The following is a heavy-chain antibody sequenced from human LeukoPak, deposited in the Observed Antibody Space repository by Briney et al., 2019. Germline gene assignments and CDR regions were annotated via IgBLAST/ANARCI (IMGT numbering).Heavy chain of an antibody. V-gene: IGHV3-23*01. J-gene: IGHJ4*02. Sequence: GGSLRLSCVASGFTFSSYAMSWVRQAPGKGLEWVSAISGSGGSTYYADSVKGRFTISRDNSKNTLYLQMNSLRAEDTAVYYCAISHFGVANFDYWGQGTLVTVSS. D-gene: IGHD3-3*01. CDR1: GFTFSSYA. CDR3: AISHFGVANFDY. CDR2: ISGSGGST.